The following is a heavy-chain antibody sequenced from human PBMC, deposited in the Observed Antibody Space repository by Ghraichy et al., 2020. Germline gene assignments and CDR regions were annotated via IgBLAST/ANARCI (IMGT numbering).Heavy chain of an antibody. CDR3: AKDLCLSSSCWGCLGFDV. Sequence: GGSLRLSCAASGFTFSSYAMSWVRQAPGKGLEWVSAISGSGGCTYYADSVKGRFTISRDNSKNTLYLQMNSLRAEDTAVYYCAKDLCLSSSCWGCLGFDVWGQGTTVTVSS. D-gene: IGHD6-13*01. J-gene: IGHJ6*02. CDR2: ISGSGGCT. CDR1: GFTFSSYA. V-gene: IGHV3-23*01.